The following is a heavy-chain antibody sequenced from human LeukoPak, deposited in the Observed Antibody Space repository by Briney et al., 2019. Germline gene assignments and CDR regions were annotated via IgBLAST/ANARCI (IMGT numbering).Heavy chain of an antibody. D-gene: IGHD7-27*01. CDR1: GFAVSSNY. V-gene: IGHV3-53*01. CDR3: ARDRLMLGYYYYGMDV. J-gene: IGHJ6*02. CDR2: IYSGGST. Sequence: GGFLRLSCAASGFAVSSNYMSWVRQAPGKGLEWVSVIYSGGSTYYADSVKGRFTISRDNSKNTLYLQMNSLRAEDTAVYYCARDRLMLGYYYYGMDVWGQGTTVTVSS.